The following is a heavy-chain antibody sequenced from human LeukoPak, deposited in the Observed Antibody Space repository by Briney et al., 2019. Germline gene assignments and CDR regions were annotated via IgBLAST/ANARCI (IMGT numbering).Heavy chain of an antibody. V-gene: IGHV1-8*01. D-gene: IGHD1-26*01. CDR3: ARGDGSYYGGGRTNFDY. Sequence: ASVKVSCKASGYTFTSYDINWVRQATGQGLEWMGWMNPNSGNTGYAQKFQGRVTMTRNTSISTAYMELSSLRSEDTAVYYCARGDGSYYGGGRTNFDYWGQGTLVTVSS. J-gene: IGHJ4*02. CDR2: MNPNSGNT. CDR1: GYTFTSYD.